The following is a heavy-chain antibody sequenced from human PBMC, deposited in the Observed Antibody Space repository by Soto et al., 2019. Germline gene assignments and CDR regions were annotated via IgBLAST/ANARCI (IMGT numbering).Heavy chain of an antibody. Sequence: SQTLSLTCAISGDSVSSNSAAWNWIRQSPSRGLEWLGRTYYRSKWYNDYAVSVKSRITINPDTSKNQFSLQLNSVTPEDTAVYYCARDYSPGIVATIKIVLYYGMDVWGQGTTVTVSS. V-gene: IGHV6-1*01. CDR2: TYYRSKWYN. J-gene: IGHJ6*02. CDR3: ARDYSPGIVATIKIVLYYGMDV. D-gene: IGHD5-12*01. CDR1: GDSVSSNSAA.